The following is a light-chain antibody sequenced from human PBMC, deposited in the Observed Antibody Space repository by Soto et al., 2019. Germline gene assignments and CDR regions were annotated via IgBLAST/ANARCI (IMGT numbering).Light chain of an antibody. J-gene: IGLJ1*01. V-gene: IGLV2-18*02. CDR1: SSYVGSYNR. CDR2: EVS. CDR3: YSFTSSNTYV. Sequence: QSALTQPPSVSGSPGQSVTISCTGTSSYVGSYNRVSWYQQPPGTAPKVIIYEVSNRPSGVPDRFSGSKSGNTASLTISGLQPEDEADYYCYSFTSSNTYVFGTGTKVTVL.